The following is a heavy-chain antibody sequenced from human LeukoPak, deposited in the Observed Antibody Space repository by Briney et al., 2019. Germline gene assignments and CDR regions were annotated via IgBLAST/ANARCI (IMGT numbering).Heavy chain of an antibody. CDR3: AKDIGYSDHYYFDY. Sequence: GASVKVSCKASGYTFTSYDINWVRQATGQGLEWMGWMNPNSGNTGYAQKFQGRVTMTRNTSISTAYMELSSLRAEDTALYYCAKDIGYSDHYYFDYWGQGTLVTVSS. D-gene: IGHD4-23*01. CDR1: GYTFTSYD. CDR2: MNPNSGNT. J-gene: IGHJ4*02. V-gene: IGHV1-8*01.